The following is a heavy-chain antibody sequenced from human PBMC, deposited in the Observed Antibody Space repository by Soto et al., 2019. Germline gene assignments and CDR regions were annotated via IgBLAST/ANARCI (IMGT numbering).Heavy chain of an antibody. D-gene: IGHD3-16*01. J-gene: IGHJ4*02. CDR2: IIPVFGTT. Sequence: SVKVSCKDSGGLFSSFAISWVRQAPGQGLEWMGGIIPVFGTTNYAQKFQGRVTITADESTNTAYMEVSSLTSDDTAMYYCARGGGPYVWFNEFWGQGTQVTVSS. V-gene: IGHV1-69*13. CDR1: GGLFSSFA. CDR3: ARGGGPYVWFNEF.